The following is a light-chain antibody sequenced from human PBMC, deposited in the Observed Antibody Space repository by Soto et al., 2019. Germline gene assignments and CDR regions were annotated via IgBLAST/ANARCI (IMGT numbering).Light chain of an antibody. J-gene: IGKJ4*01. CDR2: AAS. Sequence: DIQMTQSPSSVSASVGDRVIITCRASQDISSWLAWYQQKAGEAPKLLIFAASRLDSGVPSRFSGSVSGTDFTLTITNLQPEDFATYYCQQADSFPLTFGGGTKVEIK. V-gene: IGKV1D-12*01. CDR1: QDISSW. CDR3: QQADSFPLT.